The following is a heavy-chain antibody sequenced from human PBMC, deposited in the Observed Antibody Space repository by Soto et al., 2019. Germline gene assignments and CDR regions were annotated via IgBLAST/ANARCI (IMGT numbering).Heavy chain of an antibody. CDR1: GDSVSGNSAA. Sequence: SQALSLTCAISGDSVSGNSAAWNWIRQSPSRGLEWLGRTYYRSKWYNDYAVSVKSRITVTPDTSKNQFSLHLNSVTPEDTAVYYCAIEFPYYESHDRHFDFWGHRAPVIVSS. V-gene: IGHV6-1*01. CDR3: AIEFPYYESHDRHFDF. CDR2: TYYRSKWYN. J-gene: IGHJ4*01. D-gene: IGHD3-16*01.